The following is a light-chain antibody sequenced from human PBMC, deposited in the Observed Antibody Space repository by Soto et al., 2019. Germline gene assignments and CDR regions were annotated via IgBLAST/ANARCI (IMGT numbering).Light chain of an antibody. CDR2: DAS. Sequence: EIVLTQSPATLSLSPGERATLSCRASQSVSSYLAWYQQKPGQAPRLLIYDASNRATGIPARFSGSGAGTYFTLTISSLEPEDFAVYYCQQRSNWPPYTFLQRTKLEIK. V-gene: IGKV3-11*01. CDR3: QQRSNWPPYT. CDR1: QSVSSY. J-gene: IGKJ2*01.